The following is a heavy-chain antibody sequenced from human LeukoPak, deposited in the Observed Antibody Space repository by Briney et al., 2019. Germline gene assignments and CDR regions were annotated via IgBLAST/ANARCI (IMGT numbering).Heavy chain of an antibody. Sequence: SETLSLTCTVSGVSITRSTDYWGWIRQPPGKGLEWIGSINYSGSTYYNPSLKSRVTISVDTSKNQFSLKLSSVTAADTAVYYCARRRYYYDSSGYSNWGQGTLVTVSS. D-gene: IGHD3-22*01. CDR1: GVSITRSTDY. V-gene: IGHV4-39*01. J-gene: IGHJ4*02. CDR3: ARRRYYYDSSGYSN. CDR2: INYSGST.